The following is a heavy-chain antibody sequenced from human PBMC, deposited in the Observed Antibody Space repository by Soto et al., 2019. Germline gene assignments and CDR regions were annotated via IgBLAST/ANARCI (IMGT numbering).Heavy chain of an antibody. Sequence: GASVKVSCKASGYTFTSYDINWVRQATGQGLEWMGWMDPNSGNTGYAQKFQGRVTMTRNTSISTAYMELSSLRSDDTAVYYCARDARISRDYYYYMDVWGKGTTVTVSS. CDR3: ARDARISRDYYYYMDV. D-gene: IGHD1-20*01. CDR2: MDPNSGNT. J-gene: IGHJ6*03. V-gene: IGHV1-8*01. CDR1: GYTFTSYD.